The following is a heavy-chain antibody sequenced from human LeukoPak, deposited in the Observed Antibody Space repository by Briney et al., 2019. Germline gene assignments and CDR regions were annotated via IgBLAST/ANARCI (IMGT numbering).Heavy chain of an antibody. V-gene: IGHV3-23*01. CDR1: GFVFSSYG. CDR2: ISGSGSGGST. D-gene: IGHD3-10*01. CDR3: TGNYYGSGSYADFDY. Sequence: PGGSLRLSCAASGFVFSSYGMSWVRQAPGKGLEWVSAISGSGSGGSTYYADSVKGRFTIPRDNSENTLYLQMNSLKTEDTAVYYCTGNYYGSGSYADFDYWGQGTLVTVSS. J-gene: IGHJ4*02.